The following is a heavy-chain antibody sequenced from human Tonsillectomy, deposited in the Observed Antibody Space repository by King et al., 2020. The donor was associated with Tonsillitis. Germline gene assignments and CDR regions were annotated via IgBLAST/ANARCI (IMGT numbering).Heavy chain of an antibody. CDR3: ARRGGGSLDGFDI. CDR2: IYRGDSDT. D-gene: IGHD1-26*01. CDR1: GYGFTNYW. J-gene: IGHJ3*02. Sequence: EVQLVQSGAEVKKSGESLKISCKGSGYGFTNYWIGWVRQMPGKGLEWMGIIYRGDSDTRYSPSFQGKVTISADKSISTAYLQWSSLKASDTAMYYCARRGGGSLDGFDIWGQGTMVTVSS. V-gene: IGHV5-51*03.